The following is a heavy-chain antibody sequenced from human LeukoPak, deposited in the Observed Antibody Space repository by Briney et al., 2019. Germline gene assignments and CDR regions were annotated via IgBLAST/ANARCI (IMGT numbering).Heavy chain of an antibody. J-gene: IGHJ5*02. CDR2: LIPGFGSA. CDR3: ARDPYYYDSSGVP. D-gene: IGHD3-22*01. CDR1: GYIFSTHY. V-gene: IGHV1-69*13. Sequence: ASVKVSCKASGYIFSTHYMHWVRQAPGQGLEWIGVLIPGFGSAKYAQKFQGKVTITADESTSTAYMELSSLRSEDTAVYYCARDPYYYDSSGVPWGQGTLVTVSS.